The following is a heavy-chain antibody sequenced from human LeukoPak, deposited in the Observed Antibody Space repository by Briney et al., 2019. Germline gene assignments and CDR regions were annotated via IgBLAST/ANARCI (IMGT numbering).Heavy chain of an antibody. CDR3: ARGMTTVTGGDFDY. CDR2: IYYSVST. J-gene: IGHJ4*02. Sequence: SETLSLTCTVSGGSISSSSYYWGWIRQPPGKGLEWIGSIYYSVSTYYNPSLKSRVTISVDTSKNQFSLKLSSVTAADTAVYYCARGMTTVTGGDFDYWGQGTLVTVSS. D-gene: IGHD4-17*01. CDR1: GGSISSSSYY. V-gene: IGHV4-39*07.